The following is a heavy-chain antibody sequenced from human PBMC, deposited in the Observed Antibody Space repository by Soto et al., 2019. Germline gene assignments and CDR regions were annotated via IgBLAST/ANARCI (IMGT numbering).Heavy chain of an antibody. CDR3: ARVLPASMASWYYFDY. CDR2: ISAYNGNT. V-gene: IGHV1-18*01. D-gene: IGHD2-8*02. CDR1: GYTFNSYG. Sequence: VSVKICCKASGYTFNSYGIIWVRQAPGQGLEWMGWISAYNGNTNYAQKLQGRVTMTTDTSTSTAYMELRSLRSDDTAVYYCARVLPASMASWYYFDYWGQGTLVTVSS. J-gene: IGHJ4*02.